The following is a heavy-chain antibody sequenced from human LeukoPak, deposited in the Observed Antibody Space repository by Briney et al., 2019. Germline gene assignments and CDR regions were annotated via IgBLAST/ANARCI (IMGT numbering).Heavy chain of an antibody. CDR3: ARDLNFHDAFDI. V-gene: IGHV3-7*01. Sequence: GGSLRLSWAASGFTFSSYWMSWVRQAPGKGLEWLANIKQDGSEKYYVDSVKGRFTISRDNAKNSLYLQMNRLRAEDTAVYYCARDLNFHDAFDIWGQGTMVTVSS. J-gene: IGHJ3*02. CDR2: IKQDGSEK. CDR1: GFTFSSYW.